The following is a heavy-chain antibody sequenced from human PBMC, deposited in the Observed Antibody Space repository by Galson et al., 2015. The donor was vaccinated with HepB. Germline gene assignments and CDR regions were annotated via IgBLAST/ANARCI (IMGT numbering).Heavy chain of an antibody. D-gene: IGHD2-2*01. V-gene: IGHV4-34*01. Sequence: SETLSLTCAVYGGSFSGYYWSWIRQPPGKGLEWIGEINHSGSTNYNPSLKSRVTISIDTSKNQFSLKLSSVTAADTAVYYCARGRVVILPAATYFDYWGQGTLVTVSS. CDR3: ARGRVVILPAATYFDY. J-gene: IGHJ4*02. CDR2: INHSGST. CDR1: GGSFSGYY.